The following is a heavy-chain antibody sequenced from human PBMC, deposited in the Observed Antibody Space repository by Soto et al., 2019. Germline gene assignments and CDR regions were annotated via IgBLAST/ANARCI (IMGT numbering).Heavy chain of an antibody. D-gene: IGHD5-18*01. V-gene: IGHV3-30*18. CDR2: ISYDGSNE. Sequence: PGGSLRLSCTVSGFTFRSDGMHWVRQAPGKGLEWVAGISYDGSNEDYADSVKGRFTISRENSKNTLYLQMNSLRGEDTALYYCAKGLSVIQPWLMDAYWGQGTLVTVSS. CDR1: GFTFRSDG. CDR3: AKGLSVIQPWLMDAY. J-gene: IGHJ4*02.